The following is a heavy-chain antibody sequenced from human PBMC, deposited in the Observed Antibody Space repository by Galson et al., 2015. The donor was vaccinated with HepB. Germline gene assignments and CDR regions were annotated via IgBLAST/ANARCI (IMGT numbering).Heavy chain of an antibody. CDR2: IGSSRSTI. Sequence: SLRLSCAASGFTFSSYSMNWVRQAPGKGLEWVSYIGSSRSTIYYADSVKGRFTITRDNAKNSLYLQMNSLRAEDTAVYYCAKAPPALGGYEYYFDYWGQGTLVTVSS. CDR3: AKAPPALGGYEYYFDY. J-gene: IGHJ4*02. D-gene: IGHD5-12*01. V-gene: IGHV3-48*01. CDR1: GFTFSSYS.